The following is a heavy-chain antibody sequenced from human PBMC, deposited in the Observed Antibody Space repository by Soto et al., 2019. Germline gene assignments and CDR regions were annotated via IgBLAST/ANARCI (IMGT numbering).Heavy chain of an antibody. CDR2: TGSGTGPG. Sequence: SVKVPCKASGGSLSTNPISWVRQAPGQGLEWMGGTGSGTGPGNHAQKFQGRLTVTADKSTSTVYMELTNLSSEDTAVYYCARRDSGGFYRFFDSWGQGTLVTVSS. V-gene: IGHV1-69*06. D-gene: IGHD2-15*01. CDR1: GGSLSTNP. CDR3: ARRDSGGFYRFFDS. J-gene: IGHJ4*02.